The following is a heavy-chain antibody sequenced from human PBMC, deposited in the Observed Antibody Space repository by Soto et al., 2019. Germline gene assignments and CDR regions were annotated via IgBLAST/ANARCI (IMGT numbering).Heavy chain of an antibody. CDR1: GDSVRNQY. Sequence: SETLSLTCTVSGDSVRNQYWSWIRRPPGRGLEWIGYIYRSGSTKYNPSLKSRLTISVDTSKNQFSLKLSSVTAADTAVYYCARTLDYDHMGVWGKGTRVTSP. V-gene: IGHV4-4*09. CDR3: ARTLDYDHMGV. CDR2: IYRSGST. J-gene: IGHJ6*03.